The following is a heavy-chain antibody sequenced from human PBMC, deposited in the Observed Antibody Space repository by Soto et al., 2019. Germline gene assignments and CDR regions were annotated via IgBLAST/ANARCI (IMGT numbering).Heavy chain of an antibody. V-gene: IGHV1-46*01. Sequence: QVQFVQSGAEVKNPGASVKVSCKASGYTFTSFYIHWVRQAPGQGLEWMAIINPNGGSTNYAQNLQGRVSLTRDTSTNTVYIELSSLRSEDTAVYYCARGLTSGDYWGQGNLVNVSS. D-gene: IGHD5-12*01. CDR2: INPNGGST. CDR1: GYTFTSFY. J-gene: IGHJ4*02. CDR3: ARGLTSGDY.